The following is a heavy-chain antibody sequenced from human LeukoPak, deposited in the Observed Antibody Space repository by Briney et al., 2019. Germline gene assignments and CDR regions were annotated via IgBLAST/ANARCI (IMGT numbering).Heavy chain of an antibody. Sequence: SGTLSLTCAVSGGSISSSNWWSWVRQPPGKGLEWIGEIYHSGSTNYNPSLKSRVTISVDKSKNQFSLKLSSVTAADTAVYYCARTHCSAGACYPNWFDPWGQGTLVTVSS. CDR2: IYHSGST. CDR1: GGSISSSNW. D-gene: IGHD2-15*01. V-gene: IGHV4-4*02. CDR3: ARTHCSAGACYPNWFDP. J-gene: IGHJ5*02.